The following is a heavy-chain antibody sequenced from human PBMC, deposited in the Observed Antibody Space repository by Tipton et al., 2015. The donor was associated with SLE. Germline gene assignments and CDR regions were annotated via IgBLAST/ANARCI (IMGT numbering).Heavy chain of an antibody. Sequence: SLRLSCAASGFTFSSYWMSWVHQAPGKGLEWVANIKQDGSEKYYVDSVKGRFTISRDNAKNSLYLQMNSLRAEDTAVYYCASGGYGGNPDYWGQGTLVTVSS. J-gene: IGHJ4*02. CDR2: IKQDGSEK. D-gene: IGHD4-23*01. CDR1: GFTFSSYW. V-gene: IGHV3-7*01. CDR3: ASGGYGGNPDY.